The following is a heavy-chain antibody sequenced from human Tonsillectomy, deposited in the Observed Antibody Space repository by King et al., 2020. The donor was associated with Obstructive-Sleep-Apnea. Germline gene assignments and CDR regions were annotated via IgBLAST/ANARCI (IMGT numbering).Heavy chain of an antibody. CDR3: AKDISYDILTGDFDY. Sequence: VQLVESGGGLAQPGRSLRLSCAASGFTFDDYAMHWVRQAPGKGLEWVSGISWNGGSRGYADSVKGRFTISRDNAKSSLYLQMNSLRAEDKALYYCAKDISYDILTGDFDYWGQGTLVTVSS. V-gene: IGHV3-9*01. D-gene: IGHD3-9*01. CDR1: GFTFDDYA. J-gene: IGHJ4*02. CDR2: ISWNGGSR.